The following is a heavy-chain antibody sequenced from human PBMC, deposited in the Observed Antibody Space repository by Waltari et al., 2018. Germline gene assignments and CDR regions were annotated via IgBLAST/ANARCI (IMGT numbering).Heavy chain of an antibody. D-gene: IGHD5-12*01. Sequence: QVQLQPWGAGLLKPSETLSVTCEVFDDSFSKYYWVWIRQSPGKGLEWIGEINRSGSTNYNPSLKGRVTISLDMSKKQVSLRVTSVTAADTAVYYCAREYSSFEPIFDYWGRGTLVTVSS. CDR2: INRSGST. CDR1: DDSFSKYY. V-gene: IGHV4-34*02. J-gene: IGHJ4*02. CDR3: AREYSSFEPIFDY.